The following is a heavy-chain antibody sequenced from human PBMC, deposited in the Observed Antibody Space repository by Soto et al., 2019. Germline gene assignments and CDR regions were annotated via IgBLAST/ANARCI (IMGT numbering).Heavy chain of an antibody. Sequence: QVQLVESGGGVVQPGTSLRLSCAASGFTFSSYGMHWVSQAPGKGLEWVTVISNDGSDNYYADFVEGRFTISRDNAKNTLYLQMNSLRPEDTAVYYCARSSNNLWGLDYYWGQGTKVTVSS. CDR3: ARSSNNLWGLDYY. CDR2: ISNDGSDN. CDR1: GFTFSSYG. D-gene: IGHD3-16*01. J-gene: IGHJ4*02. V-gene: IGHV3-30*03.